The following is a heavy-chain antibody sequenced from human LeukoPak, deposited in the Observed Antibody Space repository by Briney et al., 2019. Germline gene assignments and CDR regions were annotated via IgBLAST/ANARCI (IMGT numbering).Heavy chain of an antibody. V-gene: IGHV4-34*01. CDR2: INHSGST. CDR3: ARGRYYGSGKDY. CDR1: GGSISSGGYY. J-gene: IGHJ4*02. Sequence: SETLSLTCAVSGGSISSGGYYWSWIRQPPGKGLEWIGEINHSGSTNYNPSLKSRVTISVDTSKNQFSLKLSSVTAADTAVCYCARGRYYGSGKDYWGQGTLVTVSS. D-gene: IGHD3-10*01.